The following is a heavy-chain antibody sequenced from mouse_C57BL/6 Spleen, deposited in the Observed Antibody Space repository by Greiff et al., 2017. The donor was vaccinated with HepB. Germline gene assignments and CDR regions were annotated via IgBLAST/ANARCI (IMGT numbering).Heavy chain of an antibody. D-gene: IGHD1-1*01. Sequence: EVKLMESEGGLAQPGSSMKLSCTASGFTFSDYYMAWVRQVPEKGLEWVANINYDGSSTYYLDSLKSRFIISRDNAKNILYLQMSSLKSEDTATYYCARDHYYGSTDWYFDVWGTGTTVTVSS. CDR2: INYDGSST. CDR1: GFTFSDYY. J-gene: IGHJ1*03. V-gene: IGHV5-16*01. CDR3: ARDHYYGSTDWYFDV.